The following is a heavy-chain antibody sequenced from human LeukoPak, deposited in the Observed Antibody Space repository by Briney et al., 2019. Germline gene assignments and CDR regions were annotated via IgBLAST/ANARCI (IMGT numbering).Heavy chain of an antibody. J-gene: IGHJ6*03. CDR1: GFTFSSYA. CDR2: ISYDGSNK. D-gene: IGHD3-3*01. CDR3: ARGGFLEWLFSYYMDV. Sequence: HPGGSLRLSCAASGFTFSSYAMHWVRQAPGKGLEWVAVISYDGSNKYYADSVKGRFTISRDNSKNTLYLQMNSLRAEDTAAYYCARGGFLEWLFSYYMDVWGKGTTVTVSS. V-gene: IGHV3-30*01.